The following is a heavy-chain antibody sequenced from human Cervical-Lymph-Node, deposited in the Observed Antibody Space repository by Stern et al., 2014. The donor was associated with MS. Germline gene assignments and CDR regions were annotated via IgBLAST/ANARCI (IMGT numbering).Heavy chain of an antibody. J-gene: IGHJ4*02. CDR1: GFTLDSYW. V-gene: IGHV3-74*02. D-gene: IGHD2-15*01. CDR3: VRSGGTLDY. CDR2: INERGTTT. Sequence: VQLVESGGGSVQPGESLRLSCAASGFTLDSYWVHWVRQAPGKGLVWVSHINERGTTTNYADSVKGRFTISRDNAKNMVFLQMNSLRADDTAVYYCVRSGGTLDYWGQGTLVTVSS.